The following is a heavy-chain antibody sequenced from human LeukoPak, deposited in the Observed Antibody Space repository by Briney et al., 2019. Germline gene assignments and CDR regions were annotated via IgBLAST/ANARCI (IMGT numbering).Heavy chain of an antibody. D-gene: IGHD3-22*01. CDR3: GRGDYESTAHPNWFDP. J-gene: IGHJ5*02. CDR1: GGSISYYY. V-gene: IGHV4-4*07. Sequence: PSVTLSLTCTVSGGSISYYYWSWIPQPPGKGLEWIGRIYTSGSTNYNPFLKSRVTMSVDTYKNQFSLKLNSVAAADTAVYYCGRGDYESTAHPNWFDPWGEGTLVTVSS. CDR2: IYTSGST.